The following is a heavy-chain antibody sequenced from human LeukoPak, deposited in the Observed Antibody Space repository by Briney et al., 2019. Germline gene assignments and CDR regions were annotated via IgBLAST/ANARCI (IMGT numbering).Heavy chain of an antibody. J-gene: IGHJ4*02. V-gene: IGHV3-7*01. CDR1: GLTFTSYW. Sequence: GGSLRLSCAASGLTFTSYWMSWVRQAPGKGLEWVANIKEDGSEKYYVDSVKGRLTISRDNAKNSLYLQMNSLRAEDAAVYYCARVDGIVGAGTFDYWGQGTLVAVSS. CDR3: ARVDGIVGAGTFDY. CDR2: IKEDGSEK. D-gene: IGHD6-13*01.